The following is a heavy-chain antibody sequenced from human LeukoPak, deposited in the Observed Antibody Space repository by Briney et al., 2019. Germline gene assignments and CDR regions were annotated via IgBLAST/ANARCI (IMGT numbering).Heavy chain of an antibody. CDR2: ISAYNGNT. CDR3: ARDVVVVPAAMIDIDYYGMDV. Sequence: ASVKVSCKASGYTFTSYGISWVRQDPGQGLEWMGWISAYNGNTNYAQKLQGRVTMTTDTSTSTAYMELRSLRSDDTAVHYCARDVVVVPAAMIDIDYYGMDVWGKGTTVTVSS. D-gene: IGHD2-2*01. V-gene: IGHV1-18*04. CDR1: GYTFTSYG. J-gene: IGHJ6*04.